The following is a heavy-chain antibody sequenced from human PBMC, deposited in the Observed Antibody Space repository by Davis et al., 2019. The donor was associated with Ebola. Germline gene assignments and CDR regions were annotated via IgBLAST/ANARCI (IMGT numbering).Heavy chain of an antibody. CDR2: ISYDGSNK. CDR1: GFTFSSYG. CDR3: AKATTGLGWYYGMDV. D-gene: IGHD4-23*01. V-gene: IGHV3-30*18. J-gene: IGHJ6*02. Sequence: GESLKISCAASGFTFSSYGMHWVRQAPGKGLEWVAVISYDGSNKYYADSVKGRFTISRDNSKNSLYLQMNSLRTEDTALYYCAKATTGLGWYYGMDVWGQGTTVTVSS.